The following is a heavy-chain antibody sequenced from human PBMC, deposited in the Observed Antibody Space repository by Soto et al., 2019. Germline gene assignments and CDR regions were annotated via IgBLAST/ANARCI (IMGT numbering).Heavy chain of an antibody. CDR3: GTRLRVYGLGRERAIEFDP. CDR2: IYWDDDK. J-gene: IGHJ5*02. V-gene: IGHV2-5*02. D-gene: IGHD3-10*01. Sequence: QITLKESGPTLVRPTQTLTLTCTFSGFSLSTTGVGVGWIRQPPGKALGWLALIYWDDDKPYSPSLKSRLTNSKDTSKNDVLLTMTNMYPVDTATYYCGTRLRVYGLGRERAIEFDPWGQGTLVTVSS. CDR1: GFSLSTTGVG.